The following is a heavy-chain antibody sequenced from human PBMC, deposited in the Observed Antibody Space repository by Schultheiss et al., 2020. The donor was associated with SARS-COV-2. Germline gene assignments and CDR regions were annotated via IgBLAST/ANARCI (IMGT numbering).Heavy chain of an antibody. CDR2: IYYSGST. V-gene: IGHV4-61*01. J-gene: IGHJ4*02. CDR1: GGSVSSGSYY. D-gene: IGHD3-22*01. Sequence: SETLSLTCTVSGGSVSSGSYYWSWIRQPPGKGLEWIGYIYYSGSTNYNPSLKSRVTISLDTSKNQFSLKLSSVTAADTAVYYCARESHYYDSSGLDYWGQGTLVTVSS. CDR3: ARESHYYDSSGLDY.